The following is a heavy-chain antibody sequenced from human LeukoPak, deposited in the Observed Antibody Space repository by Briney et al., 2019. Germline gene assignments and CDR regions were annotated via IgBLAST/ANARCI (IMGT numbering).Heavy chain of an antibody. D-gene: IGHD6-19*01. J-gene: IGHJ5*02. Sequence: GGSLRLSCAASGFTFSSYAMSWARQAPGKGLEWVSAISGSGGSTYYADSVKGRFTISRDNSKNTLYLQMNSLRAEDTAVYYCAKSQVLAVAGIGWFDPWGQGTLVTVSS. CDR2: ISGSGGST. CDR1: GFTFSSYA. CDR3: AKSQVLAVAGIGWFDP. V-gene: IGHV3-23*01.